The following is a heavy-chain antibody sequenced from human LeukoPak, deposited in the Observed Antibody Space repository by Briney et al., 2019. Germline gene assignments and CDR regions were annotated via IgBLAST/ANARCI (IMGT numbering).Heavy chain of an antibody. CDR2: IIPIFGTA. Sequence: ASVKVSCKASGGTFSSYAISWVRQAPGQGLEWMGGIIPIFGTANYAQKFQGRVTITADESTSTAYMELSSLRSEDTAVYYCARDESRYYYDSSGYYPPHFDYWGQGTLVTVSS. CDR1: GGTFSSYA. V-gene: IGHV1-69*13. J-gene: IGHJ4*02. D-gene: IGHD3-22*01. CDR3: ARDESRYYYDSSGYYPPHFDY.